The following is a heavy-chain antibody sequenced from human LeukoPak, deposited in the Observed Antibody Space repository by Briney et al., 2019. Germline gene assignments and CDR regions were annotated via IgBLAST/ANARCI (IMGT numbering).Heavy chain of an antibody. V-gene: IGHV4-38-2*02. CDR1: GYSISSGYY. CDR3: ARDGPICSGGSCYSNHFDY. D-gene: IGHD2-15*01. Sequence: SETLSLTCTVSGYSISSGYYWGWIRQPPGKGLEWIGSIYHSGSTYYNPSLKSRVTISVDTSKNQFSLKLSSVTAADTAVYYCARDGPICSGGSCYSNHFDYWGQGTLVTVSS. J-gene: IGHJ4*02. CDR2: IYHSGST.